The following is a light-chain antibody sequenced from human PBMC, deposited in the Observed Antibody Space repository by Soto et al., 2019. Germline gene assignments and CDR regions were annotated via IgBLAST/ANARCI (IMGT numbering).Light chain of an antibody. Sequence: EVVLAQSPGTLSLSPGERATLSCRASQSVINNYLAWFQQKVGQAPRLLIYEASTRATGVPDRFRGSGSGTDFTLTISRLEPEDFAVYYCHQYGISPWTFGQGTKVEIK. J-gene: IGKJ1*01. CDR2: EAS. CDR1: QSVINNY. V-gene: IGKV3-20*01. CDR3: HQYGISPWT.